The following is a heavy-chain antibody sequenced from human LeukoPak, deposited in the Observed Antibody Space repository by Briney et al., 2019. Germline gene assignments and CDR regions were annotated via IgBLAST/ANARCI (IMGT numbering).Heavy chain of an antibody. J-gene: IGHJ4*02. V-gene: IGHV3-74*01. Sequence: PGGSLRLSCAACGFTFSSYWMHWVRQAPGKGLVWVSHINSDGSSTSYADSVKGRFTISRDNAKNTLYLQMNSLRAEDTAVYYCARDTDTVTTILDYWGQGTLVTVSS. CDR2: INSDGSST. CDR3: ARDTDTVTTILDY. CDR1: GFTFSSYW. D-gene: IGHD4-17*01.